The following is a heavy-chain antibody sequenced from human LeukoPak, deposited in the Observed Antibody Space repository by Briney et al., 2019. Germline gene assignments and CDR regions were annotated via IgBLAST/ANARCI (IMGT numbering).Heavy chain of an antibody. CDR1: GGSISSYY. V-gene: IGHV4-59*01. CDR2: IYYGGST. Sequence: SETLSLTCTVSGGSISSYYWSWIRQPPGKGLEWIGYIYYGGSTDYNPSLKSRVTISKDTSKTQFSLRLSSVTAADTAVYYCARIGHEDYYFDYWGQGTLVTVSS. J-gene: IGHJ4*02. CDR3: ARIGHEDYYFDY.